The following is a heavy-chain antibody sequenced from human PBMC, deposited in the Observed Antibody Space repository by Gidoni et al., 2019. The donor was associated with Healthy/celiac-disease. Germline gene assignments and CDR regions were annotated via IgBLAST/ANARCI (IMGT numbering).Heavy chain of an antibody. Sequence: QLQLQESGPGLGKPSETLSLTCTVSGGAISSSSYYWGWIRQPPGKGLEWVGSIDSSGCTYYNPSLTSRVTISVDTSTNQFSLKLSSVTAADTAVYYCARHRVLEGPFDPWGQGTLVTVSS. D-gene: IGHD1-1*01. CDR3: ARHRVLEGPFDP. CDR1: GGAISSSSYY. V-gene: IGHV4-39*01. CDR2: IDSSGCT. J-gene: IGHJ5*02.